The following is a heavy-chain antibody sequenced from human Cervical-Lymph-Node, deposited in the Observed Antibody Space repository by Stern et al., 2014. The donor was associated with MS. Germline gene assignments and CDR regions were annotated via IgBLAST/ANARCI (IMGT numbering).Heavy chain of an antibody. V-gene: IGHV3-53*01. Sequence: EVQLVESGGGVIQPGGSLRLSCTASGFTVSRDYMTWVRQAPGKGLEWVSLMTNVGTTFYTDSGKGRFTISRDDSKNTVYLHMTSLRAEDTAMYYCARDTSSPERSDWWGQGTLVNVSS. CDR1: GFTVSRDY. J-gene: IGHJ4*02. CDR3: ARDTSSPERSDW. D-gene: IGHD1-1*01. CDR2: MTNVGTT.